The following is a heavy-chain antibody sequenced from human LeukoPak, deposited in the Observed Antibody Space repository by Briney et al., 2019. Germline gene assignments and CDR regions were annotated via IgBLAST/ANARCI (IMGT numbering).Heavy chain of an antibody. CDR1: GFTLSNSG. J-gene: IGHJ4*01. D-gene: IGHD4-17*01. Sequence: GGSLRLSCVVSGFTLSNSGMTWVRQAPGKGLEWVAIIGDSDTSTNYPDSVRGRFIISRDNSKDTLHLQMDSLRVEDTAVYYCAKGPTLTSFGSWGQGTLVTVSS. V-gene: IGHV3-23*05. CDR2: IGDSDTST. CDR3: AKGPTLTSFGS.